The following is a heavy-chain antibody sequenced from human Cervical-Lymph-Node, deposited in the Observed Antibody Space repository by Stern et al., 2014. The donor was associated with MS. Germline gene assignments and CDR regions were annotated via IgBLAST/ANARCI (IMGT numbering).Heavy chain of an antibody. V-gene: IGHV3-30*18. D-gene: IGHD3-10*01. CDR1: GFTFSSYG. CDR2: ISYDGSDT. CDR3: VKRGITEVRGVRLGDY. J-gene: IGHJ4*02. Sequence: MQLVESGGGVVQPGRSLRLTCTVSGFTFSSYGMHWVRQAPVKGLEWVSVISYDGSDTYYAECVKGRFTISRDNSKNTLYLEMRSLRPEDTAVYYCVKRGITEVRGVRLGDYWGPGTLVIVSS.